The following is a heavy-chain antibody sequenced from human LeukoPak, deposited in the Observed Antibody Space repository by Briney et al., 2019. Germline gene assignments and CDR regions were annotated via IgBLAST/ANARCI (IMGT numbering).Heavy chain of an antibody. CDR3: ARDQDYDSSGYSPFDY. D-gene: IGHD3-22*01. CDR1: GFTFSSYW. Sequence: GGSLRLSCAASGFTFSSYWMSWVRQAPGKGLEWVANIKQDGSEKYYVDSVKGRFTISRDNAKNSLYLQMNSLRAEDTAVYYCARDQDYDSSGYSPFDYWGQGTLVTVSS. V-gene: IGHV3-7*01. J-gene: IGHJ4*02. CDR2: IKQDGSEK.